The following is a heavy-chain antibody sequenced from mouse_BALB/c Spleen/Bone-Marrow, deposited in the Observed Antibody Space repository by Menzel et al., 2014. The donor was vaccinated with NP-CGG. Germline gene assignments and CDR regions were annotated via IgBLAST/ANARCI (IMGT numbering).Heavy chain of an antibody. CDR3: ARFSQLGLLAY. J-gene: IGHJ3*01. CDR2: IYPGSGST. Sequence: QVHLQQPGAELVKPGTSVKLSCKAYGYNFTSYWINWVKLRPGQGLEWIGDIYPGSGSTNYNEKFKSKATLTVDTSSSTAYMQLSSLASEDSALYYCARFSQLGLLAYWGQGTLVTVSA. V-gene: IGHV1-55*01. D-gene: IGHD3-1*01. CDR1: GYNFTSYW.